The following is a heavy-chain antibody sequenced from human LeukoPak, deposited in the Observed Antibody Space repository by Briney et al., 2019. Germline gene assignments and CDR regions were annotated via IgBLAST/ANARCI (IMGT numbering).Heavy chain of an antibody. D-gene: IGHD3-22*01. J-gene: IGHJ4*02. CDR3: ARAYYESSAYRHAVYFDY. Sequence: ASVKVSCKASGYTFNSSYMHWVRQAPGQGLEWMGIINPSDDSTRYAQKFQGRVTMSKDTSTNTVYMHLSSLSSDDTAVYYCARAYYESSAYRHAVYFDYWGQGTLVTVSS. V-gene: IGHV1-46*02. CDR1: GYTFNSSY. CDR2: INPSDDST.